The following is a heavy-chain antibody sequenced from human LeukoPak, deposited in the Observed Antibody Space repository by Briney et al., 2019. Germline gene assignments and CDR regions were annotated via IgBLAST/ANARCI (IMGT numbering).Heavy chain of an antibody. CDR1: GFTFSTHA. CDR2: ISSSGGST. D-gene: IGHD1-1*01. CDR3: AKALIGTGGYFQH. V-gene: IGHV3-23*01. Sequence: GGSLRLSCAASGFTFSTHAMSWVRQAPGKGLEWVSSISSSGGSTYYADSVKGRFTISRDNSKSTLYLQMNSLRAEDTAVYYCAKALIGTGGYFQHWGHGALVTVSS. J-gene: IGHJ1*01.